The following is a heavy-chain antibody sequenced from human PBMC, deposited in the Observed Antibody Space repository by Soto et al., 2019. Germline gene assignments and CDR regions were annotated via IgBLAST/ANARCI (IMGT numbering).Heavy chain of an antibody. CDR1: GFNFNNQA. V-gene: IGHV3-23*01. CDR3: AKTETMVVVTVQPRWFDS. CDR2: ISGSGATS. J-gene: IGHJ5*01. D-gene: IGHD2-21*02. Sequence: GGSLRLSCTASGFNFNNQAMSWIRQAPGKGLEWVSTISGSGATSLYADSVKGRFTIFKDSSQAYLDLKSLRVEDSVTYYCAKTETMVVVTVQPRWFDSWGRGTLVTVSS.